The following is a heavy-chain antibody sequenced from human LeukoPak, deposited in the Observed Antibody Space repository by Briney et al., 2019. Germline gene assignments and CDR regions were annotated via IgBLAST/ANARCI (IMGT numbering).Heavy chain of an antibody. V-gene: IGHV5-51*01. CDR2: IYPGDSDT. D-gene: IGHD6-13*01. CDR1: GYSFTSYW. J-gene: IGHJ6*03. Sequence: GESLKISCKGSGYSFTSYWIGWVRQMPGKGLEWMGIIYPGDSDTRYSPSFQGQVTISADKSISTAYLQWSSLKASDTAMYYCARMGAAAGTYYYYYMDVWGKGTTVTVSS. CDR3: ARMGAAAGTYYYYYMDV.